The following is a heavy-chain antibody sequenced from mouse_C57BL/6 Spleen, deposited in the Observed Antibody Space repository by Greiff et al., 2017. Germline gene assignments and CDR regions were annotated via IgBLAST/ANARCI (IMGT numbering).Heavy chain of an antibody. CDR3: ARSPRYYFDY. D-gene: IGHD3-1*01. Sequence: VQGVESGAELAKPGASVKLSCKASGYTFTSYWMHWVKQRPGQGLEWIGEIDPSDSYTNYNQKFKGKSTLTVDKSSSTAYMQLSSLTSEDSAVYYCARSPRYYFDYWGQGTTLTVSS. CDR1: GYTFTSYW. CDR2: IDPSDSYT. V-gene: IGHV1-69*01. J-gene: IGHJ2*01.